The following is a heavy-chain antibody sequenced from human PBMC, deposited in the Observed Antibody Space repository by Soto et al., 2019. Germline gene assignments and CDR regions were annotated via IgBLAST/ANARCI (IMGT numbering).Heavy chain of an antibody. Sequence: SQTLSLTCAISGDSVSSNSAAWNWIRQSPSRGLEWLGRTYYRSKWYNDYAVSVKGRITINPDTSKNQFSLQLNSVTPEDTAVYYCARDLTSVGRGRIAAAGTHPYYYYGMDVWGQGTTVTVSS. V-gene: IGHV6-1*01. J-gene: IGHJ6*02. CDR2: TYYRSKWYN. CDR3: ARDLTSVGRGRIAAAGTHPYYYYGMDV. CDR1: GDSVSSNSAA. D-gene: IGHD6-13*01.